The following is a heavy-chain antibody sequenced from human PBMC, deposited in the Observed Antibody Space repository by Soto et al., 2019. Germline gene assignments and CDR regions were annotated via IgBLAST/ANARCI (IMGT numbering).Heavy chain of an antibody. V-gene: IGHV4-39*01. CDR3: ARPIVAAAFDY. CDR2: IYYSGST. Sequence: PSETLSLTCTVSGGSISGSSYYWGWIRQPPGKGLEWIGSIYYSGSTYYNPSLKSRVTISVDTSKNQFSLKLSSVTAADTAVYYCARPIVAAAFDYRGLGTLVTVSS. J-gene: IGHJ4*02. CDR1: GGSISGSSYY. D-gene: IGHD6-13*01.